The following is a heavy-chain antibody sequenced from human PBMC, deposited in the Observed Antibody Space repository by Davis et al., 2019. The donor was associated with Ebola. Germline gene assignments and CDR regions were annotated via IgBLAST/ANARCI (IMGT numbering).Heavy chain of an antibody. D-gene: IGHD3-10*01. Sequence: GESLKISCAASGFTVSSNYMSWVRQAPGKGLEWVSVIYSGGSTYYADSVKGRFTISRDNSKNTLYLQMNSLRAEDTAVYYCARALWFRELPFDYWGQGTLVTVSS. J-gene: IGHJ4*02. CDR2: IYSGGST. CDR1: GFTVSSNY. V-gene: IGHV3-66*01. CDR3: ARALWFRELPFDY.